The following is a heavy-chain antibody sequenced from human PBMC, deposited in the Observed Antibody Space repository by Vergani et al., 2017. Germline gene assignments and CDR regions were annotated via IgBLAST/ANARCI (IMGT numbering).Heavy chain of an antibody. D-gene: IGHD2-21*02. CDR1: GYTFTSYY. Sequence: QVQLVQSGAEVKKPGASVKVSCKASGYTFTSYYMHWVRQAPGQGLEWMGIINPSGGSTSYAQKFQGRVTMTRDTSTSTVYMELSSLRSEDTTVYYCVKGGCGGDCYLAEYFQHWGQGTLVTVSS. CDR2: INPSGGST. V-gene: IGHV1-46*03. CDR3: VKGGCGGDCYLAEYFQH. J-gene: IGHJ1*01.